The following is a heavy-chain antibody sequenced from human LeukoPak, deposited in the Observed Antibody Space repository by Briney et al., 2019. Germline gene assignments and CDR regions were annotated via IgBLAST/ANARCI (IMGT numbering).Heavy chain of an antibody. Sequence: PGGSLRLSCAASGFTFSSYSMNWVRQAPGKGLEWVSSISSSSSYIYYADSVKGRFTISRDNAENTLYLQMNSLRVEDTAVYFCARDRDYIFFDYWGQGALVTVSS. D-gene: IGHD4-11*01. J-gene: IGHJ4*02. CDR3: ARDRDYIFFDY. V-gene: IGHV3-21*01. CDR2: ISSSSSYI. CDR1: GFTFSSYS.